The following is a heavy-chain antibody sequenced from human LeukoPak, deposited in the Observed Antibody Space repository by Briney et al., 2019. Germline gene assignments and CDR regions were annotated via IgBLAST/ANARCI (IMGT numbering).Heavy chain of an antibody. D-gene: IGHD1-26*01. CDR1: GGSVSHSNW. J-gene: IGHJ6*02. CDR3: ARGRSNYYGMDV. CDR2: VHPSEGT. V-gene: IGHV4-4*02. Sequence: PSETLSLTCAVSGGSVSHSNWWTWVRQSPGKGLEWIGEVHPSEGTNYNPSLKSRVTISLDTSKNLFSLKVSSVTAADTAVYYCARGRSNYYGMDVWGQGTTVTVSS.